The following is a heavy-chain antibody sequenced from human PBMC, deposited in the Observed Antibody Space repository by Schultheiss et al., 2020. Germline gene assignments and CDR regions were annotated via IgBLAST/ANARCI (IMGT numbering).Heavy chain of an antibody. J-gene: IGHJ4*02. CDR3: AKSSGYDAGY. D-gene: IGHD5-12*01. CDR1: GFTFSSYG. V-gene: IGHV3-30*18. CDR2: ISYDGSNK. Sequence: GESLKISCAASGFTFSSYGMHWVRQAPGKGLEWVAVISYDGSNKYYADSVKGRFTISRDNSKNTLYLQMNSLRAEDTAVYYCAKSSGYDAGYWGQGTLVTVSS.